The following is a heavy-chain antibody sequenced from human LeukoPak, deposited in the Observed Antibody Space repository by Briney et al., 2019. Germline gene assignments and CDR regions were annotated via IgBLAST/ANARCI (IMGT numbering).Heavy chain of an antibody. CDR1: EFSVGSNY. Sequence: GGSLRLSCAASEFSVGSNYMTRVRQAPGKGVEWLANIKHDGSQEYHVHSVKGRLTISRDNAKNSLYLQMNSLRAEDTAVYYCARHYDSSGYFVLPYDAFDIWGQGTMVTVSS. J-gene: IGHJ3*02. V-gene: IGHV3-7*01. CDR3: ARHYDSSGYFVLPYDAFDI. D-gene: IGHD3-22*01. CDR2: IKHDGSQE.